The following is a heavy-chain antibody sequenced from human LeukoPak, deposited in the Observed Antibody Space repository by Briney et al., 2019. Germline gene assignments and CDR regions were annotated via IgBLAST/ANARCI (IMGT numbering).Heavy chain of an antibody. V-gene: IGHV3-23*01. J-gene: IGHJ4*02. CDR2: ISGSGGST. CDR3: ANLYYYDSSGQIY. D-gene: IGHD3-22*01. CDR1: GFTFSSYA. Sequence: GGSLRLSCAASGFTFSSYAMSWVRQAPGKGLEWVSAISGSGGSTYYADPVKGRFTISRDNSKNTLYLQMNSLRAEDTAVYYCANLYYYDSSGQIYWGQGTLVTVSS.